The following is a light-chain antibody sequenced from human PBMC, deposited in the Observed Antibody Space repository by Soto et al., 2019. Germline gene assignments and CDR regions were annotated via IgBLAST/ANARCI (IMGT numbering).Light chain of an antibody. CDR3: AAWDDALNGVV. CDR2: SDY. J-gene: IGLJ2*01. V-gene: IGLV1-44*01. Sequence: QSVLTQPPAVSGTPGQRVTISCSGSRSNIGSNSVNWYRQFPGTAPKLLMYSDYQRPSGVPDRFSGSKSGSSASLAITGLQSEDEADYYCAAWDDALNGVVFGGGTKLTVL. CDR1: RSNIGSNS.